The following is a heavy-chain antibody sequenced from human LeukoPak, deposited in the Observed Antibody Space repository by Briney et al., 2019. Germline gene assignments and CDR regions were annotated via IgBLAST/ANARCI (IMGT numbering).Heavy chain of an antibody. CDR3: ARDRGSSSYGMDV. CDR1: GFTVSSNY. D-gene: IGHD6-13*01. Sequence: GGSLTLSCGASGFTVSSNYMSWVRQAPGKGLEWVSVIYSGGSTYYADSVKGRFTISRDNSKNTLYLQMNSLRAEDTAVYYCARDRGSSSYGMDVWGQGTTVTVSS. CDR2: IYSGGST. V-gene: IGHV3-53*01. J-gene: IGHJ6*02.